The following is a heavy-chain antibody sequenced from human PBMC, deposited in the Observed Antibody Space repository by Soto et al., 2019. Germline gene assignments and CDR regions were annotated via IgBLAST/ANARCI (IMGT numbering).Heavy chain of an antibody. CDR1: GFTFSSYA. J-gene: IGHJ6*02. Sequence: GGSLRLSCAASGFTFSSYAMSWVRQAPGKGLEWVSAISGSGGSTYYADSVKGRFTISRDNSKNTLYLQMNSLRAKDMAVYYCATAPRITIFGVVITIDYYYYGMDVWGQGTTVTVSS. V-gene: IGHV3-23*01. D-gene: IGHD3-3*01. CDR3: ATAPRITIFGVVITIDYYYYGMDV. CDR2: ISGSGGST.